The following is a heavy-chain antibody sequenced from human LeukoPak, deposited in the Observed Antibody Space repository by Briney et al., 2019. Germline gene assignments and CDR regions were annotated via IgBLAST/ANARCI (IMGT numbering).Heavy chain of an antibody. CDR2: MNPNSGNT. D-gene: IGHD1-26*01. CDR1: GYTFTSYD. Sequence: ASVKVSCKASGYTFTSYDINWARQATGQGLEWMGWMNPNSGNTGYAQKFQGRVTMTRNTSISTAYMELSSLRSEDTAVYYCASEVGATGAHDAFDIWGQGTMVTVSS. CDR3: ASEVGATGAHDAFDI. J-gene: IGHJ3*02. V-gene: IGHV1-8*01.